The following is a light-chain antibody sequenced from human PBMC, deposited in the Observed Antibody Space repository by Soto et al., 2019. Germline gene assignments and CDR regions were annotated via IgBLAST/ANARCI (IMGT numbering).Light chain of an antibody. CDR2: DVS. V-gene: IGLV2-8*01. CDR1: SSDVGGYNF. J-gene: IGLJ1*01. Sequence: QSALTQPPSASGSPGQSVAISCTGTSSDVGGYNFVSWYQQHPGKVPKLIIYDVSLRPSGVPDRFSASKSGITASLTISGLQAEDEADYYCCSYVGSDSSFVFGSGTKLTVL. CDR3: CSYVGSDSSFV.